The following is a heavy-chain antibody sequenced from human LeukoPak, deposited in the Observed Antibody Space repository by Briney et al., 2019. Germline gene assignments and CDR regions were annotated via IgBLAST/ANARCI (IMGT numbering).Heavy chain of an antibody. J-gene: IGHJ5*02. CDR3: ARDFGETSLPNWFDP. V-gene: IGHV4-38-2*02. CDR1: GMSITSRHY. D-gene: IGHD3-16*01. Sequence: SETLSLTCSVSGMSITSRHYWGWIRQSPGKGLEWIGSTSHSDSPYYNPSLESRVTISLDTSRNQFSLELTSVTAADTAVYYCARDFGETSLPNWFDPWGQGTLVIVSS. CDR2: TSHSDSP.